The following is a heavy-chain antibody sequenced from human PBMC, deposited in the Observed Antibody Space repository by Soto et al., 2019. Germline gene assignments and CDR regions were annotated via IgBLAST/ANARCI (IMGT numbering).Heavy chain of an antibody. CDR1: GFTFDDYA. V-gene: IGHV3-9*01. D-gene: IGHD6-19*01. CDR3: ARGEQWLLYYFDY. CDR2: ISWNSGSV. Sequence: EVQLVESGGGLVQPGRSLRLSCAASGFTFDDYAMEWVRQAPGKGLEWVSGISWNSGSVGYADSVKGRFTISRDNAKNSLYLQMNSLRAEDTAVYYCARGEQWLLYYFDYWGQGTLVTVSS. J-gene: IGHJ4*02.